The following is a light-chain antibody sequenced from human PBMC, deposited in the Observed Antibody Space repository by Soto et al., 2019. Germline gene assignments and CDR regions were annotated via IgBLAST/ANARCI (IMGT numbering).Light chain of an antibody. Sequence: DIQVTQSPSALSASVGDRATITCRASQSISSWLAWYQQKPGKAPKLLSYDASTLQRGVPSRDSGSRSGPDFTLTISSLQPEDFATYYCQQSYSSPPTFGQGTKVDI. V-gene: IGKV1-39*01. CDR3: QQSYSSPPT. CDR2: DAS. CDR1: QSISSW. J-gene: IGKJ1*01.